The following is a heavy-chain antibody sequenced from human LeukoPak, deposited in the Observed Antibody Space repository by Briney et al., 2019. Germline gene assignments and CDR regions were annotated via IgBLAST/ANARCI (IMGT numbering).Heavy chain of an antibody. CDR3: AKRKTAAGTRKWFFDY. J-gene: IGHJ4*02. CDR2: VSTSGDIT. V-gene: IGHV3-23*01. D-gene: IGHD6-13*01. Sequence: PGGSLRLSCAASGFTFSSYPMTWVRQAPGKGLEWVSTVSTSGDITFYADSVKGRFTISRDNSKNTLFLQMNSLRAEDTAVYYCAKRKTAAGTRKWFFDYWGQGTLVTVSS. CDR1: GFTFSSYP.